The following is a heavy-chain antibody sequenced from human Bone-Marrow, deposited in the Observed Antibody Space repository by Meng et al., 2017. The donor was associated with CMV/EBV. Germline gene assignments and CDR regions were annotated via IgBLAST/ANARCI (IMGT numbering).Heavy chain of an antibody. D-gene: IGHD6-6*01. V-gene: IGHV4-59*01. J-gene: IGHJ6*02. CDR2: IYYSGST. CDR1: GGSISSYY. CDR3: ARWGTEYSSSSWYYGMDV. Sequence: SETLSLTCTVSGGSISSYYWSWIRQPPGKGLEWIGYIYYSGSTNYNPSLKSRVTISVDTSKNQFSLKLSSVTAADTAMYYCARWGTEYSSSSWYYGMDVWGQGTTVTVSS.